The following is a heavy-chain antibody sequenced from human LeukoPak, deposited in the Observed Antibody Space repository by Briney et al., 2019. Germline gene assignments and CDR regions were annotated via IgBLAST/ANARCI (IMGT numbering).Heavy chain of an antibody. J-gene: IGHJ2*01. D-gene: IGHD6-19*01. Sequence: GGSLRLSCAASRFTFKNYGMHWVRQAPGKGLEWVAVIWYDGGNKYYADSVKGRFTISRDNSKNTLYLQMNSLRAEDTAVYYCARDRQWRPSNWYFDLWGRGTLVTVSS. CDR1: RFTFKNYG. CDR3: ARDRQWRPSNWYFDL. V-gene: IGHV3-33*01. CDR2: IWYDGGNK.